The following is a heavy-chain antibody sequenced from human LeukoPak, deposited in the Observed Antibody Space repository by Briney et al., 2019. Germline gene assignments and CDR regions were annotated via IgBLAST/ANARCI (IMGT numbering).Heavy chain of an antibody. CDR3: ARAAYSSSPIYFDY. CDR1: GGSISSYF. Sequence: SETLSLTCTVSGGSISSYFWSWIRQPPGKGLEWIGYLYYNGSPNYNPSLKSRVSMSVDTSKNQFSLKLSSVTAADTAVYYCARAAYSSSPIYFDYWGQGTLVTVSS. V-gene: IGHV4-59*01. CDR2: LYYNGSP. D-gene: IGHD6-6*01. J-gene: IGHJ4*02.